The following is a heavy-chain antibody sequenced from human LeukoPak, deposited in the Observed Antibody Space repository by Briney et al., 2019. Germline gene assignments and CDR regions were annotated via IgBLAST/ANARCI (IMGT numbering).Heavy chain of an antibody. CDR2: IYPADSDT. CDR3: ARQSRDGSKNRGYYFDY. CDR1: GFIFTNYW. Sequence: GESLQISCQVSGFIFTNYWIGWVRQMPGKGLESMGLIYPADSDTTYSPSFQGQVTISADRSISTVYLQWSSLKASDTAMYYCARQSRDGSKNRGYYFDYWGQGTMVTVSS. J-gene: IGHJ4*02. V-gene: IGHV5-51*01. D-gene: IGHD3-10*01.